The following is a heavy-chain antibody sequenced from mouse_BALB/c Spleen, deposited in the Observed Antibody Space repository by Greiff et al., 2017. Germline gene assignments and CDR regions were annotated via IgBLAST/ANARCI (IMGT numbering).Heavy chain of an antibody. CDR1: GFTFSSYA. Sequence: DVMLVESGGGLVKPGGSLKLSCAASGFTFSSYAMSWVRQTPEKRLEWVASISSGGSTYYPASVKGRFTISRDNARNILYLQMSSLRSEDTAMYYCENDYDGGFDYWGQGTTLTVSS. CDR2: ISSGGST. CDR3: ENDYDGGFDY. J-gene: IGHJ2*01. D-gene: IGHD2-4*01. V-gene: IGHV5-6-5*01.